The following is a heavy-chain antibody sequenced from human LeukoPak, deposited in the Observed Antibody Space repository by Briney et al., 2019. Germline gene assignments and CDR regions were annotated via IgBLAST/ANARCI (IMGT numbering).Heavy chain of an antibody. V-gene: IGHV3-30*02. Sequence: GGSLRLSCAASGFTFSSYGMHWVRQAPGKGLEWVTFIRFDGSNKYYADSVKGRFTISRDNSKNTLYLQMNSLRAEDTAMYYCARGPRVGAAGFVYYHYIDVWGKGTTVIVSS. J-gene: IGHJ6*03. CDR1: GFTFSSYG. CDR3: ARGPRVGAAGFVYYHYIDV. CDR2: IRFDGSNK. D-gene: IGHD1-26*01.